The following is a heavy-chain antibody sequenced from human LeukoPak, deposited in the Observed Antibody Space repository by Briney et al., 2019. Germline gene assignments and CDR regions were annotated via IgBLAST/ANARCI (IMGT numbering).Heavy chain of an antibody. V-gene: IGHV4-38-2*02. CDR1: GYSISSGYY. J-gene: IGHJ5*02. D-gene: IGHD3-3*01. CDR3: ARDGRIRFPVTNWFDP. Sequence: SETLSLTCTVSGYSISSGYYWGWIRQPPGKGLEWIASIYHSGSTYYNPSLKSRVTISVDTSKNQFSLKLSSVTAADTAVYYCARDGRIRFPVTNWFDPWGQRTPVTVSS. CDR2: IYHSGST.